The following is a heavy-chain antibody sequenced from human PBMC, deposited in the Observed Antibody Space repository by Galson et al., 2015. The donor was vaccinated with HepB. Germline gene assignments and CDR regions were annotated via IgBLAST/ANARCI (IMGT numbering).Heavy chain of an antibody. CDR2: ISYDGSNK. V-gene: IGHV3-30*18. CDR1: GFTFSSYG. Sequence: SLRLSCAASGFTFSSYGMHWVRQAPGKGLEWVAVISYDGSNKYYADSVKGRFTISRDNSKNTLYLQMNSLRAEDTAVYYCAKLFPPRGIVGAFPWDDYCGQGTLVTVSS. CDR3: AKLFPPRGIVGAFPWDDY. D-gene: IGHD1-26*01. J-gene: IGHJ4*02.